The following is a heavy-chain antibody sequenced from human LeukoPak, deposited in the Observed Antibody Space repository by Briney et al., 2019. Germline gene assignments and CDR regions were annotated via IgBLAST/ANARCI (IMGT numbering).Heavy chain of an antibody. V-gene: IGHV4-30-2*01. J-gene: IGHJ2*01. D-gene: IGHD6-13*01. Sequence: PSQTLSLTCAVSGGSISSGGYSWSWIRQPPGTGLEWIGYIYHSGSTYYNPSLKSRVTISVDRSKNQFSLKLSSVTAADTAVYYCARGRKGGYSSSWLYWYFDLWGRGTLVTVSS. CDR1: GGSISSGGYS. CDR2: IYHSGST. CDR3: ARGRKGGYSSSWLYWYFDL.